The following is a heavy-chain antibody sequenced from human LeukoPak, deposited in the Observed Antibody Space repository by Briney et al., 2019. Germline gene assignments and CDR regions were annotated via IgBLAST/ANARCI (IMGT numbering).Heavy chain of an antibody. J-gene: IGHJ4*02. Sequence: GGSLRLSCVASGFTLSSYAVSWVRQAPGKGLQWVSSLGISGDYAWYAGSVKGRFTISRDNSKNTLYLQMNSLRAEDTAVYYCARDSLPIYHYDSSGYYPGGLWGQGTLVTVSS. CDR3: ARDSLPIYHYDSSGYYPGGL. D-gene: IGHD3-22*01. CDR2: LGISGDYA. V-gene: IGHV3-23*01. CDR1: GFTLSSYA.